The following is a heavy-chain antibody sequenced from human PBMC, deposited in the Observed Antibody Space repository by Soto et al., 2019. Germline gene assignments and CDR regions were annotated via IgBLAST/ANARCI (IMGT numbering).Heavy chain of an antibody. Sequence: ASVKVSCKASGGTFSSYAISWVRQAPGQGLEWMGGIIPIFGTANYAQKFQGRVTITADESTSTAYMELSSLRSEDTAVYYCATLRSGVVVAATLDYYGMDVWGQGTTVTVSS. CDR3: ATLRSGVVVAATLDYYGMDV. V-gene: IGHV1-69*13. CDR2: IIPIFGTA. CDR1: GGTFSSYA. J-gene: IGHJ6*02. D-gene: IGHD2-15*01.